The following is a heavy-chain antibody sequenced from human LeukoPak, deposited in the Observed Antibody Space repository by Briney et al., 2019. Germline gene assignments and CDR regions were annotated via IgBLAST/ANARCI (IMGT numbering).Heavy chain of an antibody. J-gene: IGHJ3*02. CDR1: GFTFSSYA. Sequence: PGGSLRLSCAASGFTFSSYAMHWVRQAPGKGMEWVAVISYDGSNKYYADSVKGRFTISRDNSKNTLYLQMNSLRAEDTAVYYCARTRPIVGAPRATISVFDIWGQGTMVTVSS. CDR3: ARTRPIVGAPRATISVFDI. V-gene: IGHV3-30-3*01. D-gene: IGHD1-26*01. CDR2: ISYDGSNK.